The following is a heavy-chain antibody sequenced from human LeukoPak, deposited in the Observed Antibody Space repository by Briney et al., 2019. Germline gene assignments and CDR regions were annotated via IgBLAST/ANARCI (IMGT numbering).Heavy chain of an antibody. V-gene: IGHV4-61*02. CDR1: GGSISSGSYY. CDR2: IYTSGRT. D-gene: IGHD6-19*01. J-gene: IGHJ4*02. CDR3: ARDSSGWYF. Sequence: SETLSLTCTVSGGSISSGSYYWSWIRQPAGTGLEWIGRIYTSGRTNYNPSFKSRVTISVDTSKNQFSLKLSSVTAADTAVYYCARDSSGWYFGGQGTLVTVSS.